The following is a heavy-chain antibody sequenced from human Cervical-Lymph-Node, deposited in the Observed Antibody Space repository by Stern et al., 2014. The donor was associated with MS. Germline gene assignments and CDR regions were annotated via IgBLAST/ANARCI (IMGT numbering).Heavy chain of an antibody. V-gene: IGHV3-15*01. CDR3: TAPFITVLRGVRKDV. D-gene: IGHD3-10*01. CDR1: GFTFNNAW. Sequence: EVQLVESGGGLVKPGGSLRVSCTASGFTFNNAWMTWVRQAPGRGLEWVGRIKSEADGGTADYAAPVKGRFIISRESTKNTLYLHMNSLKIEDTAVYYCTAPFITVLRGVRKDVWGQGTTVTVSS. J-gene: IGHJ6*02. CDR2: IKSEADGGTA.